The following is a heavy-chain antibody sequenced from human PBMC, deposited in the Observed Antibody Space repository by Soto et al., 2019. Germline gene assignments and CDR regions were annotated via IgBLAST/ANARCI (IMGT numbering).Heavy chain of an antibody. CDR2: ISGSVGST. CDR3: AKAGGYSGYSYYYYGTDV. D-gene: IGHD5-12*01. V-gene: IGHV3-23*01. J-gene: IGHJ6*02. Sequence: GGSLRLSCAASGFTFSSYAMSWVRQAPGKGLEWVSAISGSVGSTYYADSVKGRFTISRDNSKNTLYLQMNSLRAEDTVVYYCAKAGGYSGYSYYYYGTDVWGQGTTVTVSS. CDR1: GFTFSSYA.